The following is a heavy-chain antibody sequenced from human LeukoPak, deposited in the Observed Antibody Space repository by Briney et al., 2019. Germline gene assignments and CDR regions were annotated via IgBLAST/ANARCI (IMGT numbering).Heavy chain of an antibody. CDR2: IFYSGTT. V-gene: IGHV4-39*07. D-gene: IGHD4/OR15-4a*01. J-gene: IGHJ5*01. CDR1: GDSIRTYSYY. Sequence: SETLSLTCSVSGDSIRTYSYYWGWIPQAPGKGLEWIGSIFYSGTTYYNPSVKSRVTISLDTSKNHFFVNLTSVTAADTATYYCARARGRTIGCFDSWGQGTMVTVAS. CDR3: ARARGRTIGCFDS.